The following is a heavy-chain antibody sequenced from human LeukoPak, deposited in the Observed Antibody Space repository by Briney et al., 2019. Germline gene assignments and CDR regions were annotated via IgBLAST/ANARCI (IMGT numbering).Heavy chain of an antibody. D-gene: IGHD6-19*01. V-gene: IGHV1-69*01. Sequence: SVKVSCKASGGTFSSYAVSWVRQAPGQGLEWMGGIIPIFGTANYAQKFQGRVTITADESTSTAYMELSSLRSEDTAVYYCARDLGSSGWYQRGLDYWGQGTLVTVSS. CDR2: IIPIFGTA. CDR1: GGTFSSYA. J-gene: IGHJ4*02. CDR3: ARDLGSSGWYQRGLDY.